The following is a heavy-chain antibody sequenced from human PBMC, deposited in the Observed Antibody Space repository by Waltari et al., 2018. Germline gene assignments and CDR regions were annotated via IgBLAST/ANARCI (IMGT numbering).Heavy chain of an antibody. Sequence: VQLVQSGAEVKKPGEALRLSRKGSGSRFTIYLNSWVRQMPGKGLEWMGRIDPSDPYTNYSPSFQGHVTISADKSISTAYLQWSSLKASDTAMYYCARHTGMDVWGQGTTVTVSS. D-gene: IGHD2-8*01. CDR1: GSRFTIYL. V-gene: IGHV5-10-1*03. J-gene: IGHJ6*02. CDR2: IDPSDPYT. CDR3: ARHTGMDV.